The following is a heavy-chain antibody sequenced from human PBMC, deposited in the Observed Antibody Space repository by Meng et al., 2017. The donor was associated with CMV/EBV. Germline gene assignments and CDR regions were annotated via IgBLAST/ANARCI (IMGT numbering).Heavy chain of an antibody. Sequence: GESLRLSCAASGFTFSSYGMHWVRQAPGKGLEWVAFIRYDGSNKYYADSVKGRFTISRDNSKNTLYLQMNSLRAEDTAVYYCAKPIRFLEWLNGMDVWGQGTTVTVSS. D-gene: IGHD3-3*01. J-gene: IGHJ6*02. CDR1: GFTFSSYG. V-gene: IGHV3-30*02. CDR3: AKPIRFLEWLNGMDV. CDR2: IRYDGSNK.